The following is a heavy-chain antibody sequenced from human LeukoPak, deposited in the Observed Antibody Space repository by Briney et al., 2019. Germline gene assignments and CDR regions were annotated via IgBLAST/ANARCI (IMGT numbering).Heavy chain of an antibody. CDR3: ARGFGYSSGWYYFDY. CDR2: MNPNSGNT. D-gene: IGHD6-19*01. V-gene: IGHV1-8*01. J-gene: IGHJ4*02. Sequence: GASVKVSCKSSGYTFTSYDINWVRQATGQGLEWMGWMNPNSGNTGYAQKFQGRVTMTRNTSISTAYMELSSLRSEDTAVYYCARGFGYSSGWYYFDYWGQGNLVTVSS. CDR1: GYTFTSYD.